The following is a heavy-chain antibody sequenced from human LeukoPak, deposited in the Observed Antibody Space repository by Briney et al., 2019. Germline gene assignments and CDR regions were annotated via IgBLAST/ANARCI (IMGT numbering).Heavy chain of an antibody. V-gene: IGHV1-46*01. CDR1: GYTFTSYY. CDR3: ATLCCGSYYMDV. CDR2: INPSGGST. Sequence: ASVKVSCKASGYTFTSYYMYWVRQAPGQGLEWMGIINPSGGSTNYAQKFQGRVTVTRDTSTSTVYMELSSLRSEDTAVYYCATLCCGSYYMDVWGKGTTVTVSS. D-gene: IGHD2-15*01. J-gene: IGHJ6*03.